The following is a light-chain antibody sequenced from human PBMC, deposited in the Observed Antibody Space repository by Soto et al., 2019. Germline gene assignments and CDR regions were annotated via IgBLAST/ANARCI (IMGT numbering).Light chain of an antibody. CDR2: DAS. CDR3: QQLKTFPWT. CDR1: QGLSSA. V-gene: IGKV1-13*02. Sequence: AIQLTQSPSSLSASVGDRVTIACRASQGLSSALAWYQQKPGKGPSVLIYDASDLESGVPSRFSGPGSGTDFTLTITSLQPDDFAPDYCQQLKTFPWTFGHWTKLESK. J-gene: IGKJ2*01.